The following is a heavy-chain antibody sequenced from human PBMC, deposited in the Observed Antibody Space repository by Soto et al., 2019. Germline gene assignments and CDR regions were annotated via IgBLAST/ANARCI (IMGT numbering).Heavy chain of an antibody. CDR1: GFNDSAYT. Sequence: QVKLVESGGGVVQPGRSLRLSCAASGFNDSAYTMHWVHQAPGKGLEWVAVISSDGNHKYYTDSVKGRFTISRDTSTNTLYLQMNSLRAEDTAVYYCARWEQPLFDYWGQGTLVTVSS. CDR3: ARWEQPLFDY. J-gene: IGHJ4*02. V-gene: IGHV3-30-3*01. CDR2: ISSDGNHK. D-gene: IGHD1-26*01.